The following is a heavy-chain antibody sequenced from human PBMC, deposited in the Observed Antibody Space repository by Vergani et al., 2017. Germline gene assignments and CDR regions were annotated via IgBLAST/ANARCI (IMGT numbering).Heavy chain of an antibody. J-gene: IGHJ4*02. CDR3: ARDRVPGIAAGGTFDY. Sequence: QVQLVQSGAEVKKPGSSVKVSCKASGGTFSSYAISWVRQAPGQGLEWMGGINPNSGGTNYAQKLQGRVTMTTDTSTSTAYMELRGLRSDDTAVYYCARDRVPGIAAGGTFDYWGQGTLVTVSS. CDR2: INPNSGGT. V-gene: IGHV1-18*01. CDR1: GGTFSSYA. D-gene: IGHD6-13*01.